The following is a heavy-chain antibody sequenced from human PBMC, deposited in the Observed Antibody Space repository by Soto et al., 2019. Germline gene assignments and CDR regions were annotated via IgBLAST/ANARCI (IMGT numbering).Heavy chain of an antibody. V-gene: IGHV3-15*01. Sequence: GGSLRLSCAASGFTFSNAWMSWVRQAPGKGLEWVGRIKSKADGGTTDDAAPAKGRFTISRDDSKNTLYLQMDSLKTEDTAVYYCFTDRSSSPVDHWGHATLVTVS. D-gene: IGHD6-13*01. J-gene: IGHJ4*01. CDR3: FTDRSSSPVDH. CDR2: IKSKADGGTT. CDR1: GFTFSNAW.